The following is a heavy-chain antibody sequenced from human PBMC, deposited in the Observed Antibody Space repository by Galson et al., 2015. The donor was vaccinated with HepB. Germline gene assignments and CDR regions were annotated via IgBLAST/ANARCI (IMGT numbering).Heavy chain of an antibody. V-gene: IGHV1-3*01. J-gene: IGHJ4*02. Sequence: MGWINAGNGNTKYSQKFQGRVTITRDTSAHTAYMELSSLTSKDTSVYYCARSSAEIYGGAGLFDYWGQGTLVTVSS. CDR2: INAGNGNT. CDR3: ARSSAEIYGGAGLFDY. D-gene: IGHD4/OR15-4a*01.